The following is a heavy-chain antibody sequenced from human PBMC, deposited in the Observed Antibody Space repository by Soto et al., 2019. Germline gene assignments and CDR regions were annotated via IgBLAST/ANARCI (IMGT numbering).Heavy chain of an antibody. CDR3: ARDAQGYDSSGLDY. J-gene: IGHJ4*02. D-gene: IGHD3-22*01. Sequence: SETLSLTCTVSGGSISSGGYYWSWIRQHPGKGLEWIGYIYYSGSTYYNPSLKSRVTISVDTSKNQFSLKLSSVTAADTAVYYCARDAQGYDSSGLDYWGQGTLVTVSS. CDR2: IYYSGST. V-gene: IGHV4-31*03. CDR1: GGSISSGGYY.